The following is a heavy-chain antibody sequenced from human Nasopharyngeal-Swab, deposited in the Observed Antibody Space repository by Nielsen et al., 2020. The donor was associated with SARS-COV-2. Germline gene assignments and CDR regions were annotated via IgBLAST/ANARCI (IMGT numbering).Heavy chain of an antibody. CDR3: TRSYIFDI. CDR2: ISTRSSYI. J-gene: IGHJ3*02. Sequence: GGSLRLSCAASGFTFSTSSMNWVRQAPGKGLKWVSSISTRSSYIYYADSVKGRFTISRDNAKNSLYLQMNSLRAGDTALYYCTRSYIFDIWGQGTVVTVSS. V-gene: IGHV3-21*03. D-gene: IGHD1-14*01. CDR1: GFTFSTSS.